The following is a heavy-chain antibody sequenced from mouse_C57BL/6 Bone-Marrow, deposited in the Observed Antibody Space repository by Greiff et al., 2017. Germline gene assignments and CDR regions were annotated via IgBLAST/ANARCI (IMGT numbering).Heavy chain of an antibody. CDR2: IYPGSGST. V-gene: IGHV1-55*01. CDR3: ARNYDYDLAWFAY. Sequence: VQLQQPGAELVKPGASVKMSCKASGYTFTSYWITWVKQRPGQGLEWIGDIYPGSGSTNYNEKFKSKATLTVDTSSSTAYMQLSSLTSEDSAVYYCARNYDYDLAWFAYWGKETLVTVSA. D-gene: IGHD2-4*01. CDR1: GYTFTSYW. J-gene: IGHJ3*01.